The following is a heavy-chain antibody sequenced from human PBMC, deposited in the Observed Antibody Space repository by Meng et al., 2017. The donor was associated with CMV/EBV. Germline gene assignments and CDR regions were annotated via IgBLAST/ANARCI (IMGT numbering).Heavy chain of an antibody. CDR2: TYYRSKWYN. CDR3: ARGNNYDFWSGDAFDI. CDR1: GDSVSSNSTA. J-gene: IGHJ3*02. V-gene: IGHV6-1*01. D-gene: IGHD3-3*01. Sequence: SETLSLTCAISGDSVSSNSTAWNWIRQSPSRGLEWLGRTYYRSKWYNDYAVSVKSRITINPDTSKDQFSLQLNSVTPEDTAVYYCARGNNYDFWSGDAFDIWGQGTMVTVSS.